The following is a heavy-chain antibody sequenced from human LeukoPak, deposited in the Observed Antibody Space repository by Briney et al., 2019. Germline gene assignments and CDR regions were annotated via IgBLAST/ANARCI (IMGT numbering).Heavy chain of an antibody. CDR1: GFAFGSLS. Sequence: PGGSLRLSCVASGFAFGSLSMSWVRQAPGRGLEWVSDINDSADNTHYADSVKGRFIIFRHNYKKTVFLQINGLTVKDADVYYWATGVASNGWLSHDHWGKGPWSPSPQ. D-gene: IGHD6-19*01. CDR3: ATGVASNGWLSHDH. V-gene: IGHV3-23*01. CDR2: INDSADNT. J-gene: IGHJ4*03.